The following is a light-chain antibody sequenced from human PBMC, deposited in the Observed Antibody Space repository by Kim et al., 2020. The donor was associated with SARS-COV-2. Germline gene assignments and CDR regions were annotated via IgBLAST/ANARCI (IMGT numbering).Light chain of an antibody. Sequence: ASVGDSVPRPRRASQYIRTHLAWYQQNSGKAPKLLIYGASSLQRGVPPRFSGSGSGTTFTLTISSLQPGDFATYLCQQAHTSPQTFGQGTKLEI. V-gene: IGKV1-12*01. CDR3: QQAHTSPQT. J-gene: IGKJ2*01. CDR1: QYIRTH. CDR2: GAS.